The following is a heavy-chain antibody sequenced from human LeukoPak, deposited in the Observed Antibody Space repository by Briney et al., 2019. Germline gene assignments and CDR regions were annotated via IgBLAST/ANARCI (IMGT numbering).Heavy chain of an antibody. CDR3: ARYDFWSGRTAL. CDR2: INTDGSST. J-gene: IGHJ4*02. CDR1: GFTFSSYA. Sequence: TGGSLRLSCAASGFTFSSYAMHWVRQAPGKGLVWVSHINTDGSSTSYADSVKGRFTISRDSAKNTLYLQMNSLRAEDTAVYYCARYDFWSGRTALWGQGTLVTVSS. V-gene: IGHV3-74*01. D-gene: IGHD3-3*01.